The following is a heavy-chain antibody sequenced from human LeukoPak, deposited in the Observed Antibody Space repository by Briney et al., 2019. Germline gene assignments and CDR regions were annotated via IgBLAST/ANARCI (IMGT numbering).Heavy chain of an antibody. CDR1: GYTFTGYY. V-gene: IGHV1-2*06. CDR3: AREKVRQPGMDV. Sequence: ASVKVSCKASGYTFTGYYIHWVRQAPGQGLEWMGRINPNSGGTNYAQKFQGRVTMTRDTSISTAYMELGRLRSDDTAVYYCAREKVRQPGMDVWGQGTTVTVSS. J-gene: IGHJ6*02. D-gene: IGHD1-14*01. CDR2: INPNSGGT.